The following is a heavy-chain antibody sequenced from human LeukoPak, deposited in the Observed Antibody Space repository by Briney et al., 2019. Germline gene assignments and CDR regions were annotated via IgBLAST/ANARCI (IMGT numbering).Heavy chain of an antibody. Sequence: PGGSLRLSCAASGFTFTSYGMSWVRQAPGKGLEWVSSISSSSSYIYYADSVKGRFTISRDNAKNSLYLQMNSLRAEDTAVYYCAITYYYDSSGSDAFDIWGQGTMVTVSS. CDR1: GFTFTSYG. V-gene: IGHV3-21*01. CDR3: AITYYYDSSGSDAFDI. D-gene: IGHD3-22*01. CDR2: ISSSSSYI. J-gene: IGHJ3*02.